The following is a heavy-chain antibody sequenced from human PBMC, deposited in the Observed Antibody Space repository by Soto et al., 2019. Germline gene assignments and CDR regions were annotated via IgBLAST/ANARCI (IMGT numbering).Heavy chain of an antibody. J-gene: IGHJ4*02. CDR1: GFPFSSYS. D-gene: IGHD3-22*01. CDR3: ARGLYYYDSSGYYGN. CDR2: ISSSSSYI. V-gene: IGHV3-21*01. Sequence: GSLRLSCAASGFPFSSYSMNWVRQAPGKGLEWVSSISSSSSYIYYADSVKGRFTISRDNAKNSLYLQMNSLRAEDTAVYYCARGLYYYDSSGYYGNWGQGTLVTVSS.